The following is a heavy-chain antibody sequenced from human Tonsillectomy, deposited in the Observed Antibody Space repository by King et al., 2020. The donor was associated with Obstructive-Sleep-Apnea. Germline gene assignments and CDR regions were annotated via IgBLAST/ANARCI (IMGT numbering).Heavy chain of an antibody. CDR2: IYPGDSDT. V-gene: IGHV5-51*01. CDR3: ARAGIAVAGSWGIDY. Sequence: VQLVESGAEVKKPGESLKISCKGSGYSFTNKWIMLVRQMPGKGLEWRGGIYPGDSDTRYSPSFQGQVTISVYRSISTAYLQWSSLKASDTAMSFCARAGIAVAGSWGIDYWGQGSLVTVSS. J-gene: IGHJ4*02. CDR1: GYSFTNKW. D-gene: IGHD6-19*01.